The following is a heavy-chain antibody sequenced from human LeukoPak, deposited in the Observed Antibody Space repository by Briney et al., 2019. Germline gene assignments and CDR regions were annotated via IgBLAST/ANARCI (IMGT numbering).Heavy chain of an antibody. CDR1: GGSISSHY. CDR2: IYYSGST. CDR3: ARVYDYYYMDV. J-gene: IGHJ6*03. V-gene: IGHV4-59*11. Sequence: SETLSLTCTVSGGSISSHYWSWIRQPPGKGLEWIGYIYYSGSTNYNPSLKSRVTISVDTSKNQFSLKLRSVTAADTAVYYCARVYDYYYMDVWGKGTTVTISS.